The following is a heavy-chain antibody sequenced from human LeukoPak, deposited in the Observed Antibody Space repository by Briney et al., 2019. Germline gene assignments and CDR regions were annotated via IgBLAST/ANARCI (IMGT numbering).Heavy chain of an antibody. CDR2: ISGSGGST. CDR1: GFTFSSYA. V-gene: IGHV3-23*01. Sequence: PGGSLRLSCAASGFTFSSYAMSWVRQAPGKGLGWVSAISGSGGSTYYADSVKGRFTISRDNSKNTLYLQMNSLRAEDTAVYYCAKEVSADYYGSGSYYNIFDYWGQGTLVTVSS. D-gene: IGHD3-10*01. CDR3: AKEVSADYYGSGSYYNIFDY. J-gene: IGHJ4*02.